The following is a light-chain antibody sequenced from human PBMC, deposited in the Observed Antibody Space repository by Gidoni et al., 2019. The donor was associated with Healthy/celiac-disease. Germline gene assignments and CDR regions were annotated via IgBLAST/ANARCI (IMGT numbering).Light chain of an antibody. CDR1: QSICSS. CDR2: YAS. J-gene: IGKJ4*01. CDR3: HQSSSLPLT. Sequence: EILLTQSPYFQSVTPKEKVTITCRASQSICSSLHRYQQKPDQSPKLLIKYASQSFSGVPSRFSGGGSGTDITLTINSLEAEDAATYYCHQSSSLPLTFGGGTKVEIK. V-gene: IGKV6-21*01.